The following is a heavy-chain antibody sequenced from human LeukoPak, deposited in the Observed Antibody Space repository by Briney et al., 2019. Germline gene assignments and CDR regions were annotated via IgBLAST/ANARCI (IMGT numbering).Heavy chain of an antibody. D-gene: IGHD1-14*01. CDR3: ARQSGYRNDAFDI. Sequence: SETLSLTCTVSGGSISSYYWGWIRQPPGKGLEWIGSIYYSGSTYYNPSLKSRVTISVDTSKNQFSLKLSSVTAADTAVYYCARQSGYRNDAFDIWGQGTMVTVSS. CDR1: GGSISSYY. CDR2: IYYSGST. V-gene: IGHV4-39*01. J-gene: IGHJ3*02.